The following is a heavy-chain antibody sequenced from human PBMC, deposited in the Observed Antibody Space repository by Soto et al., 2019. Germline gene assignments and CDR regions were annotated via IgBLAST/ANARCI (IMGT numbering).Heavy chain of an antibody. CDR3: AIGRRMAYYGMDV. J-gene: IGHJ6*02. CDR1: GLTFSSYE. Sequence: PGGSLRLSCAASGLTFSSYEMNWVRQAPGKGLEWVSYISSSGSTIYYADSVKGRFTISTDNAKNSLYLQMNGLRAEDTAVYYCAIGRRMAYYGMDVWGPGTTVTVSS. CDR2: ISSSGSTI. D-gene: IGHD2-15*01. V-gene: IGHV3-48*03.